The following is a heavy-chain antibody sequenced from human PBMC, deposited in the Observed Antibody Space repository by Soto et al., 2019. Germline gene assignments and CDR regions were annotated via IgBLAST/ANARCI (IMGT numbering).Heavy chain of an antibody. D-gene: IGHD6-19*01. J-gene: IGHJ4*02. CDR2: IPHIGNT. V-gene: IGHV4-39*01. CDR3: ARPLATQTVACLLF. Sequence: QLHLQESGPRLVRPSETLSLTCTVSGDSINSGRYYWGWIRQPPGKGLEWIGSIPHIGNTYYNPARTSRVAMSMDTTKNQFSLELRSVTAADTAVYYCARPLATQTVACLLFWGRGTLVTVSS. CDR1: GDSINSGRYY.